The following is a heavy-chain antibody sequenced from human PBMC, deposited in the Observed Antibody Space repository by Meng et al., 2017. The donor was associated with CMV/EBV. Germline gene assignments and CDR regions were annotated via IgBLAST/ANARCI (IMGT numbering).Heavy chain of an antibody. CDR1: GYSFTSYW. J-gene: IGHJ6*02. CDR2: IYPGDSDT. V-gene: IGHV5-51*01. Sequence: GELKISCKGSGYSFTSYWIGWVRQMPGKGLEWMGIIYPGDSDTRSSPSFQGQVPISADKSISTAYLQWSSLKASDTAMYYCARPLGPMCSGGSCNSLPSYYGMDVWGQGTTVTVSS. CDR3: ARPLGPMCSGGSCNSLPSYYGMDV. D-gene: IGHD2-15*01.